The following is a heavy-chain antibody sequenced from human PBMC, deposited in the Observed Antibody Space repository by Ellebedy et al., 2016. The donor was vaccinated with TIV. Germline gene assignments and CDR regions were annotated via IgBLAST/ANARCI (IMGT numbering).Heavy chain of an antibody. CDR1: GDSFTNYW. CDR2: IDPRDSYT. J-gene: IGHJ3*02. V-gene: IGHV5-10-1*01. CDR3: ASLTHLSGGACYMGNFDI. Sequence: GESLKISCKGSGDSFTNYWINWVRQMPGKGMDWMGRIDPRDSYTNHSPSFQVHVNITVDKSNSTAYLHWSSLKASDTAMYYCASLTHLSGGACYMGNFDIWGQGTMVTVSS. D-gene: IGHD2-15*01.